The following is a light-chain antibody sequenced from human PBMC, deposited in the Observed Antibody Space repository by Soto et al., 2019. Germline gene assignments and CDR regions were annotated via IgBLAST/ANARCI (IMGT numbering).Light chain of an antibody. J-gene: IGLJ1*01. CDR1: SRDVGGYNY. CDR3: CSYAGSYTLYV. Sequence: QSFLTQPRSVSGSPGQSVTISCTGTSRDVGGYNYVSWYQQHPGKAPKLMIYDVSERPSGVPDRFSGSKSGNTASLTISGLQAEDEADYYCCSYAGSYTLYVFGTGTKVTVL. V-gene: IGLV2-11*01. CDR2: DVS.